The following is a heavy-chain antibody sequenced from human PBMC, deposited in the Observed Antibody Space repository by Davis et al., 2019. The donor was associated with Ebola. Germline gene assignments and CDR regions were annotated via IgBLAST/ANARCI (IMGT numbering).Heavy chain of an antibody. Sequence: GESLKISCAVSGFTFSSYWMHWVRQAPGKGLVWVSRINSDGSSTSYADSVKGRFTISRDNAKNTLYLQMNSLRAEDTAVYYCARDLVAVPSGEYQLLWDYYYYGMDVWGQGTTVTVSS. CDR2: INSDGSST. CDR1: GFTFSSYW. J-gene: IGHJ6*02. D-gene: IGHD2-2*01. V-gene: IGHV3-74*01. CDR3: ARDLVAVPSGEYQLLWDYYYYGMDV.